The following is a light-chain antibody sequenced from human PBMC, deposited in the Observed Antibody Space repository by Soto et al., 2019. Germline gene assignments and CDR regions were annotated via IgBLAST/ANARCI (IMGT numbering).Light chain of an antibody. CDR2: DIS. J-gene: IGKJ5*01. CDR1: QDVTTN. CDR3: QQYNNWPFS. Sequence: EIVCTQSPGTLSLSPGEGATLSCRAAQDVTTNFAWYQLRRGQPPRLLIYDISTRATGVPARFSGSGSGTEFTLTISGMQSEDFALYFCQQYNNWPFSVGPGTRREIK. V-gene: IGKV3-15*01.